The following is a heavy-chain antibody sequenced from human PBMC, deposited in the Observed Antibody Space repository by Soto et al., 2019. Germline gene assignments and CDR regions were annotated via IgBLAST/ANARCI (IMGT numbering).Heavy chain of an antibody. CDR2: ISYDGSNK. CDR1: GFTFSSYG. V-gene: IGHV3-30*03. Sequence: GGSLRLSCAASGFTFSSYGMHWVRQAPCKGLEWVAVISYDGSNKYYADSVKGRFTISRDNSKNTLYLQMNSLRAEDTAVYYCATTRPNYYDSSGYYSLHFDYWGQGTLVTVSS. J-gene: IGHJ4*02. CDR3: ATTRPNYYDSSGYYSLHFDY. D-gene: IGHD3-22*01.